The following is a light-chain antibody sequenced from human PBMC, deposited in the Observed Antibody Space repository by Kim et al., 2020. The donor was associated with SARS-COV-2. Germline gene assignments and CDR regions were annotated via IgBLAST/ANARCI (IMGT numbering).Light chain of an antibody. CDR1: SSDVGGYSY. Sequence: QSALTQPASVSGSPGQSITISCTGTSSDVGGYSYVSWYQQHPGKAPTLIIYEVSKRPSGVSDRFSGSKSGNTASLTISGLQADDEADYFCSSYAGSSNLKFGGGTQVTVL. CDR3: SSYAGSSNLK. J-gene: IGLJ7*01. V-gene: IGLV2-23*02. CDR2: EVS.